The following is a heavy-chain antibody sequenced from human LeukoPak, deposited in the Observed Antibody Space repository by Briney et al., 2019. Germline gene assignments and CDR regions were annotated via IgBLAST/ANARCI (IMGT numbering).Heavy chain of an antibody. J-gene: IGHJ4*02. CDR2: IHVGNGNT. D-gene: IGHD3-10*01. V-gene: IGHV1-3*01. CDR1: RYPFTSYA. CDR3: ARVDGSGPNAPHDF. Sequence: ASEKVSCKASRYPFTSYAMHWVRQAPGQRLEWMGWIHVGNGNTEYSQKFQGRVTITRDTPATTTYMELISLRSEDTAVYYCARVDGSGPNAPHDFWGQGSLVTVSS.